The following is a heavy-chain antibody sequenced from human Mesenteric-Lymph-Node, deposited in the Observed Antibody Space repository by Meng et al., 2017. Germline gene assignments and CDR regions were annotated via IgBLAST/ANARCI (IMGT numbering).Heavy chain of an antibody. J-gene: IGHJ4*02. CDR3: ARAMSGIAAAGFDY. D-gene: IGHD6-13*01. CDR1: GYTFTSYA. V-gene: IGHV7-4-1*02. Sequence: VNSASELKKPGASVKVSCKASGYTFTSYAMNWVRQAPGQGLEWMGWINTNTGNPTYAQGFTGRFVFSLDTSVSTAYLQISSLKAEDTAVYYYARAMSGIAAAGFDYWGQGTLVTVSS. CDR2: INTNTGNP.